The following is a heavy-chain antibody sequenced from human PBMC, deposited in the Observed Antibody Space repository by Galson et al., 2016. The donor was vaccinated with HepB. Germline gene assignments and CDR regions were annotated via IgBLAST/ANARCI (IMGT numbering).Heavy chain of an antibody. Sequence: SVKVSCKASGDIFTTFALSWVRQAPGQGLEWMGRIIPILRSADYAQNFQGRVTITADRSTSTAYMELSSLRSEDTAVYYCARDKSSGTDPLSFGCWGQGTLVTVSS. D-gene: IGHD3-10*01. V-gene: IGHV1-69*04. CDR3: ARDKSSGTDPLSFGC. J-gene: IGHJ4*02. CDR1: GDIFTTFA. CDR2: IIPILRSA.